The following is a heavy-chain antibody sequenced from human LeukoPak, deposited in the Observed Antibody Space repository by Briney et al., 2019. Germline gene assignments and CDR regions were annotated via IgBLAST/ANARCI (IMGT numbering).Heavy chain of an antibody. D-gene: IGHD3-22*01. J-gene: IGHJ4*02. V-gene: IGHV1-69*13. CDR2: IIPIFGTA. CDR1: GGTFSSYA. CDR3: ASLSYYYDSSGYYRYFDY. Sequence: ASVKVSCKASGGTFSSYAISWVRQAPGQGLEWMGGIIPIFGTANYAQKFQGRVTITADESTSTAYSELSSLRSEDTAVYYCASLSYYYDSSGYYRYFDYWGQGTLVTVYS.